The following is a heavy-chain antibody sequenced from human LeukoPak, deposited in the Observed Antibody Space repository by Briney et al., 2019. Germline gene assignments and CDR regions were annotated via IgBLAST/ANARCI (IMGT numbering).Heavy chain of an antibody. D-gene: IGHD6-19*01. CDR1: GGSISSSSYY. CDR2: MYNSGST. J-gene: IGHJ4*02. Sequence: PSGTLSLTCTVSGGSISSSSYYWGWIRQPPGKGLEWIVSMYNSGSTYYNPSLKSRVTISVDTSKNQFSLKVSSVTAADTAVYYCARISVAAPSYWGQGTLVTVSS. V-gene: IGHV4-39*01. CDR3: ARISVAAPSY.